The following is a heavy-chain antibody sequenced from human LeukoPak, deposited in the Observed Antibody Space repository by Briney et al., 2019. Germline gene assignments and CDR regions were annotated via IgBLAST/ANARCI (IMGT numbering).Heavy chain of an antibody. CDR3: ARDRSGPGGFDP. V-gene: IGHV3-21*01. Sequence: GGSLSLSCAASGFTFSSYAMSWVRQAPGKGLEWVSSISSSSSYIYYADSVKGRFTISRDNAKNSLYLQMNSLRAEDTAVYYCARDRSGPGGFDPWGQGTLVTVSS. CDR1: GFTFSSYA. CDR2: ISSSSSYI. J-gene: IGHJ5*02. D-gene: IGHD6-19*01.